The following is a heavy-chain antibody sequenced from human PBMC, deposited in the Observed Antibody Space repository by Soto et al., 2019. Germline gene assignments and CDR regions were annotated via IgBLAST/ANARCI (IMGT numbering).Heavy chain of an antibody. CDR3: GRLEGLATISYYFDY. CDR2: IVVGSGNT. V-gene: IGHV1-58*01. CDR1: GFTFTSSA. J-gene: IGHJ4*02. Sequence: ASVKVSCKASGFTFTSSAVQWVRQARGQRLEWIGWIVVGSGNTNYAQKFQERVTITRDMSTSTAYMELSSLRSEDTAVYYCGRLEGLATISYYFDYWGQGALVTVSS. D-gene: IGHD1-1*01.